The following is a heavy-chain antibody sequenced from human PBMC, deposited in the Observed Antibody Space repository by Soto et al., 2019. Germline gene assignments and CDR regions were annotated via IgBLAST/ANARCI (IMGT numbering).Heavy chain of an antibody. D-gene: IGHD3-16*02. CDR3: ARGTGLGDLSRIANFDY. Sequence: QVQLQESGPGLVKPSQTLSLTCTVSGGSISSGGYYWSWIRQHPGKGLEWFGYIYYSGSTYYNPSLKSRVTISVDTAKNQLCLKLSSVTAADTAVYYCARGTGLGDLSRIANFDYWGQGTLVTVSS. CDR2: IYYSGST. V-gene: IGHV4-31*03. CDR1: GGSISSGGYY. J-gene: IGHJ4*02.